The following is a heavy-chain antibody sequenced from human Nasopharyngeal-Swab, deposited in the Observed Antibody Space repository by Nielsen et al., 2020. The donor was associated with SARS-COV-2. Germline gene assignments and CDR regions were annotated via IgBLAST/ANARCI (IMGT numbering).Heavy chain of an antibody. CDR2: INPNSGGT. D-gene: IGHD6-19*01. CDR1: GYTFTGYY. Sequence: ASVKVSCKASGYTFTGYYMHWVRQAPGQGLEWMGRINPNSGGTNYAQKFQGRVTMTRDTSISTAYMELSRPRSDDTAVYYCARDPTPVAGTGDYYYGMDVWGQGTTVTVSS. J-gene: IGHJ6*02. V-gene: IGHV1-2*06. CDR3: ARDPTPVAGTGDYYYGMDV.